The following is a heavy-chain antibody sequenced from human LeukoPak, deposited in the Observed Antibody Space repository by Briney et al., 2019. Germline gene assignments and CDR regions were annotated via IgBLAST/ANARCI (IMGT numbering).Heavy chain of an antibody. J-gene: IGHJ3*02. Sequence: PSETLSLTRTVSGGSISSGDYYWSWIRQHPGKGLEWIGYIYYSGSTYYNPSLKSRVTISVDTSKNQFSLKLSSVTAADTAVYYCARELTPKSRDGYNYEIGAFDIWGQGTMVTVSS. CDR1: GGSISSGDYY. CDR3: ARELTPKSRDGYNYEIGAFDI. D-gene: IGHD5-24*01. CDR2: IYYSGST. V-gene: IGHV4-31*03.